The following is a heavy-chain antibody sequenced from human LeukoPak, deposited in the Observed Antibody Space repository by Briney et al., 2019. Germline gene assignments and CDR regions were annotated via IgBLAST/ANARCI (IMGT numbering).Heavy chain of an antibody. J-gene: IGHJ4*02. CDR2: LSSSGSAF. CDR3: ARSARLMKGVVEVTALDD. D-gene: IGHD3-3*01. V-gene: IGHV3-48*04. CDR1: GFTFSSYW. Sequence: PGRSLRLSCAASGFTFSSYWMNWVRQAPGKGLEWIAYLSSSGSAFSYADSVKGRFTIARDNAKNSVYLEMNSLRADDTAVYYCARSARLMKGVVEVTALDDWGQGTLVTVSS.